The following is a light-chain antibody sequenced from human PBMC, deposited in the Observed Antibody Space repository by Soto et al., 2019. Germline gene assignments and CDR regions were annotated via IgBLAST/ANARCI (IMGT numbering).Light chain of an antibody. J-gene: IGLJ2*01. Sequence: QAVVTQPPSVSGAPGQRVTISCTGSSSNIGAGYDVHWYQQLPGTAPKRLIYGNSNRPSGVPDRFSGSKSGTSASLAITGLQAEDEADYYCQSYDSSLSAVVFGGGTKVTVL. CDR2: GNS. V-gene: IGLV1-40*01. CDR3: QSYDSSLSAVV. CDR1: SSNIGAGYD.